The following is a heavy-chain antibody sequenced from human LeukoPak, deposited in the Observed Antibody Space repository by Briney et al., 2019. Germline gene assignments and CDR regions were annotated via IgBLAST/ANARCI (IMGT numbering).Heavy chain of an antibody. J-gene: IGHJ4*02. CDR2: FDPEDGET. Sequence: ASVKVSCKVSGYTLTELSMHWVRQAPGKGLEWMGGFDPEDGETIYAQKFQGRVTMTEDTSTDTASMELSSLRSEDTAVYYCATVGSYGPFNDYWGQGTLVTVSS. CDR3: ATVGSYGPFNDY. V-gene: IGHV1-24*01. CDR1: GYTLTELS. D-gene: IGHD5-18*01.